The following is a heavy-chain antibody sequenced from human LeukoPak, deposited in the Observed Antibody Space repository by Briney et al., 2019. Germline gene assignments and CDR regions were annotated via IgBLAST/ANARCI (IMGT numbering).Heavy chain of an antibody. J-gene: IGHJ3*02. CDR2: IWSNGINR. CDR3: VKERGPFDGFDI. V-gene: IGHV3-33*06. CDR1: GGSLSGYY. Sequence: LSLTCAVYGGSLSGYYWTWIRQTPGKGLEWVAVIWSNGINRYYADSVKGRFTFSRDNSKNTLSLQMNSLRAEDTAVYYCVKERGPFDGFDIWGQGTVVTVSS.